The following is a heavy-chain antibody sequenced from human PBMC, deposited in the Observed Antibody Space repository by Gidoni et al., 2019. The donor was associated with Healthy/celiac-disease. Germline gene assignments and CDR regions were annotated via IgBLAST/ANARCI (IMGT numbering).Heavy chain of an antibody. V-gene: IGHV3-15*01. CDR1: GFTFSTAW. J-gene: IGHJ4*02. Sequence: EVQLVASGGGLVKPGGSLRLSCAASGFTFSTAWRSWVRQAPGKGLEWVGRIKSKTDGGTTDYAAPVKGRFTISRDDSKNTLYLKMNSLKTEDTAVYYCSRTKGDYWGQGTLVTVSS. CDR3: SRTKGDY. CDR2: IKSKTDGGTT.